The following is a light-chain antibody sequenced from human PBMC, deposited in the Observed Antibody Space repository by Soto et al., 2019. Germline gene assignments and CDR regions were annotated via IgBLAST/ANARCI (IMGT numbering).Light chain of an antibody. CDR1: QTIKNW. CDR2: HAS. Sequence: DIRMTQSPSTLSASVGDRVTITCRASQTIKNWLAWYQQKPGKAPNLLIYHASNLETGVPSRFSGSAYGTEFTLTISSLQPDDFATYYCQHYNSYPWTFGQGTKVEIK. CDR3: QHYNSYPWT. V-gene: IGKV1-5*01. J-gene: IGKJ1*01.